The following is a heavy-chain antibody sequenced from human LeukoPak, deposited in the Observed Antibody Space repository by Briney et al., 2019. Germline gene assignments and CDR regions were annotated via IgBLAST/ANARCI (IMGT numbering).Heavy chain of an antibody. V-gene: IGHV3-21*01. CDR2: ISSSSTYI. CDR1: GFTFSSYS. CDR3: ARDRVVSGRFGEVAS. Sequence: PGGSLRLSCAASGFTFSSYSMNWVRQAPGKGLEWVSFISSSSTYIYYADSVKGRFTISRDDAKNSLYLQMSSLRADDTAVYYCARDRVVSGRFGEVASWGQGILVTVSS. J-gene: IGHJ5*01. D-gene: IGHD3-10*01.